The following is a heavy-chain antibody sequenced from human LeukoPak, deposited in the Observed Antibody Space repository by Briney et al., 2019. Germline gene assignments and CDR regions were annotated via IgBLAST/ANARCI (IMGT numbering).Heavy chain of an antibody. CDR1: GFTFGSYA. V-gene: IGHV3-30*02. J-gene: IGHJ4*02. CDR3: AKDATTVTTFYFDY. D-gene: IGHD4-17*01. CDR2: IRYDGSNK. Sequence: GGSLRLSCAASGFTFGSYAMSWVRQAPGKGLEWVAFIRYDGSNKYYADSVKGRFTISRDNSKNTLYLQMNSLRAEDTAVYYCAKDATTVTTFYFDYWGQGTLVTVSS.